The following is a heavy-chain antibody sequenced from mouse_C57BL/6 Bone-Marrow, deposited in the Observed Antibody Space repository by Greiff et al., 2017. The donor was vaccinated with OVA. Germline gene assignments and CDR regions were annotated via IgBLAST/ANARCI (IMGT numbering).Heavy chain of an antibody. Sequence: EVQGVESGGGLVKPGGSLKLSCAASGFTFSSYAMSWVRQTPEKRLEWVATISDGGSYTYYPDNVKGRFTISRDNAKNNLYLQMSHLKSEDTAMYYCARDGNYKDYFDYWGQGTTLTVSS. CDR2: ISDGGSYT. J-gene: IGHJ2*01. CDR1: GFTFSSYA. CDR3: ARDGNYKDYFDY. V-gene: IGHV5-4*01. D-gene: IGHD2-1*01.